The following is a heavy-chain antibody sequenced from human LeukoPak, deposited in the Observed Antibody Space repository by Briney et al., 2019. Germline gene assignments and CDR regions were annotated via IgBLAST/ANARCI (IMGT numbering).Heavy chain of an antibody. CDR3: TTDPKGIAAATKTRAGYYYYGMDV. CDR1: GFTFSNAW. Sequence: GGSLRLSCAASGFTFSNAWMSWVRQAPGKGLEWVGRIKSKTDGGTTDYAAPVKGRFTISRDDSKNTLYLQMNSLKTEDTAVYYCTTDPKGIAAATKTRAGYYYYGMDVWGQGTTVTVSS. D-gene: IGHD6-13*01. V-gene: IGHV3-15*01. CDR2: IKSKTDGGTT. J-gene: IGHJ6*02.